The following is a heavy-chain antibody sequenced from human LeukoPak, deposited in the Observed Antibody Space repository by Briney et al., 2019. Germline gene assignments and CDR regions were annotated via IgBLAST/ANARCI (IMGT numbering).Heavy chain of an antibody. D-gene: IGHD5-18*01. V-gene: IGHV4-59*01. J-gene: IGHJ5*02. CDR2: IYYSGST. CDR1: GGSISSYY. CDR3: ARVDTAMVFGGGEHWFDP. Sequence: SETLSLTCTVSGGSISSYYWSWIRQPPGKGLEWIGYIYYSGSTNYNPSLKRRVTISVDTSKNQFSLKLSSVTAADTAVYYCARVDTAMVFGGGEHWFDPWGQGTLVTVSS.